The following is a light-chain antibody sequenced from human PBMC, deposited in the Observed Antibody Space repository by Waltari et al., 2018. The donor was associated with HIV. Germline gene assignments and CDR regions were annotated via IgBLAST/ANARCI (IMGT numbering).Light chain of an antibody. CDR2: LNGDGRN. CDR3: QTWGTGFLV. CDR1: SWHSRYV. V-gene: IGLV4-69*01. Sequence: QLVLTQSPSASASLGASVKLPCTLSSWHSRYVTAWYHQWPGKCPRFLMRLNGDGRNITGDGIPDRFSGSSSGTERYLTISSLQSDDEADYYCQTWGTGFLVFGGGTKLTVL. J-gene: IGLJ2*01.